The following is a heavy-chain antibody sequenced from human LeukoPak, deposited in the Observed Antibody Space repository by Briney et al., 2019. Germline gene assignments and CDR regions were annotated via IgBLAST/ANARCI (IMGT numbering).Heavy chain of an antibody. D-gene: IGHD6-13*01. Sequence: ASVKVSCKASGYTFTSYCMHWVRQAPGQGLEWMGIINPSGGNTSYAQKFQGRVTMTRDTSTSTVYMELSSLKTEDTAVYYCTRGLQQPDESPSDYWGQGTLVTVSS. CDR3: TRGLQQPDESPSDY. J-gene: IGHJ4*02. V-gene: IGHV1-46*01. CDR2: INPSGGNT. CDR1: GYTFTSYC.